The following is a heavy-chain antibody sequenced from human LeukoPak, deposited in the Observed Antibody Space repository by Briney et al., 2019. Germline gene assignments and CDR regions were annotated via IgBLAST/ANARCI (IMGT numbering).Heavy chain of an antibody. J-gene: IGHJ6*02. CDR2: IIPILGIA. CDR3: ARTGYSSGWHAKAFYYYGMDV. D-gene: IGHD6-19*01. Sequence: SVKVSCKASGGTFSSYAISWVRQAPGQGFEWMGRIIPILGIANYAQKFQGRVTITADKSTSTAYMELSSLRSEDTAVYYCARTGYSSGWHAKAFYYYGMDVWGQGTTVTVSS. CDR1: GGTFSSYA. V-gene: IGHV1-69*04.